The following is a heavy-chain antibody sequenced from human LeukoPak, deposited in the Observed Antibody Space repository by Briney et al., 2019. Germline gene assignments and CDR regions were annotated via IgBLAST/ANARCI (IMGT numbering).Heavy chain of an antibody. V-gene: IGHV5-51*01. D-gene: IGHD5-24*01. CDR2: IYPGDSDT. CDR3: ARIYEFGKARDGYKV. CDR1: GYSFTSYW. J-gene: IGHJ4*02. Sequence: GESLKISCKGSGYSFTSYWIGWVRQMPGKGLEWMGIIYPGDSDTRYSPSFQGQVTISADKSISTAYPQWSSLKASDTAMYYCARIYEFGKARDGYKVWGQGTLVTVSS.